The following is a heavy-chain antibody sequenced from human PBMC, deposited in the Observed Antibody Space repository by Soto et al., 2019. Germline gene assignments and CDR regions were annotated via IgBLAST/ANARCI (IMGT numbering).Heavy chain of an antibody. CDR1: GFTFSDYS. D-gene: IGHD1-26*01. V-gene: IGHV3-21*04. Sequence: GGSLRLSCEASGFTFSDYSMNWVRQAPGKGLEWVSSITYTSSNKYYADSVKGRFTISRDNAKNTLYLQMNSLRAEDTAVYYYSKVGGDGSGSSHFDYWGQGTLVTVSS. J-gene: IGHJ4*02. CDR2: ITYTSSNK. CDR3: SKVGGDGSGSSHFDY.